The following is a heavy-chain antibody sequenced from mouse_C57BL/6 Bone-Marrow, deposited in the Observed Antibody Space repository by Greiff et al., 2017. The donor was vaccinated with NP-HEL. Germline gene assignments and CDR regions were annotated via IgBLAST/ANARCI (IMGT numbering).Heavy chain of an antibody. CDR2: IRNKANGYTT. CDR3: ARYRRPMDY. CDR1: GFTFTDYY. V-gene: IGHV7-3*01. J-gene: IGHJ4*01. Sequence: EVKVVESGGGLVQPGGSLSLSCAASGFTFTDYYMSWVRQPPGKALEWLGFIRNKANGYTTEYSASVTGRFTISRDNSQSILYLQMNALRAEDSATYYCARYRRPMDYWGQGTSVTVSS.